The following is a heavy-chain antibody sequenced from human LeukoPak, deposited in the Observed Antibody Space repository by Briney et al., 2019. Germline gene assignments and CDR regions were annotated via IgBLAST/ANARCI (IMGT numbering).Heavy chain of an antibody. D-gene: IGHD3-22*01. CDR2: IYTSGSS. CDR3: ARDLGYYYDSSTYFYGMDV. J-gene: IGHJ6*02. Sequence: PSETLSLTCTVSGGSISSYYWSWIRQPAGKGLEWIGRIYTSGSSNYNPSLKSRATMSLDPSKNQFSLKLTSVTAADTAVYYCARDLGYYYDSSTYFYGMDVWGQGTTVTVSS. V-gene: IGHV4-4*07. CDR1: GGSISSYY.